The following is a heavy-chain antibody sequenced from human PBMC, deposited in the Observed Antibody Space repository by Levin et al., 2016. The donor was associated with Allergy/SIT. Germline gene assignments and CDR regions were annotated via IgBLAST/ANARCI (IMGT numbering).Heavy chain of an antibody. J-gene: IGHJ3*02. CDR2: IYPGDSDT. Sequence: GESLKISCKGSGYTFSTSWIGWVRQMPGKGLEWMGIIYPGDSDTRYSPSFQGQVTISADKSINTAYLQWSSLKASDSAMYYCGRIMKPLVANDPFDIWGPGTMVTVSS. CDR3: GRIMKPLVANDPFDI. CDR1: GYTFSTSW. V-gene: IGHV5-51*01. D-gene: IGHD6-13*01.